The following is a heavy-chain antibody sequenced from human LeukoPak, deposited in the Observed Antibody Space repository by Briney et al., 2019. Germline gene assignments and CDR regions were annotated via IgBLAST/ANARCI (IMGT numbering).Heavy chain of an antibody. CDR1: AFTFSSYW. Sequence: GGSLRLSCAASAFTFSSYWMHWVRQAPGKGLVWVSRVNSDGSSTNYADSVKGRFTISRDNAKNTLYLQMNSLRAEDTAVYYCARDGDLVVPAAMDYWGQGTLVTVSS. V-gene: IGHV3-74*01. CDR2: VNSDGSST. D-gene: IGHD2-2*01. CDR3: ARDGDLVVPAAMDY. J-gene: IGHJ4*02.